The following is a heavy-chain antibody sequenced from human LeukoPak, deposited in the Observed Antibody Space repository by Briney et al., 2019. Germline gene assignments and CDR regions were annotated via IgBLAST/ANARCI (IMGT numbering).Heavy chain of an antibody. CDR3: ARTYYYDSSGYYFPGAFDI. J-gene: IGHJ3*02. D-gene: IGHD3-22*01. V-gene: IGHV4-28*01. CDR1: GYSISSSNW. Sequence: PSXTLSLTSSVSGYSISSSNWWGWIRQRPGEGLEWIGNINYCGSTYYNPSLKSRVTMSVVMSTNQFSLKLSSVTAVDTAVYYCARTYYYDSSGYYFPGAFDIWGQGTMVTVSS. CDR2: INYCGST.